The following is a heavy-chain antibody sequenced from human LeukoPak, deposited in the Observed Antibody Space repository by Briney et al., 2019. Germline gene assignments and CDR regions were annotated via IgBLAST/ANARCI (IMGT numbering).Heavy chain of an antibody. D-gene: IGHD3-10*01. Sequence: GGSLRLSCAASGFTFSSHWMSWVRQAPGKGLEWVANIKKDGSEKYYVDSVKGRFTISRDNAKNSLYLQMNSLRAEDTAVYYCARLLVYNSGGEAFDYWGPGTLVTVSS. CDR1: GFTFSSHW. CDR3: ARLLVYNSGGEAFDY. V-gene: IGHV3-7*01. CDR2: IKKDGSEK. J-gene: IGHJ4*02.